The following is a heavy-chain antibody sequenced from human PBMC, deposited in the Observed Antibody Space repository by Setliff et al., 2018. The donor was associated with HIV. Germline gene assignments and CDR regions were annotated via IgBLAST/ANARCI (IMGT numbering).Heavy chain of an antibody. D-gene: IGHD6-13*01. CDR3: ARAVAASATSVVDY. Sequence: LSLTCAVSADSIGTNHWWNWVRQPPGKGLEWIGEISQSGKTNYHPSLKSRITISMEASKTHFSLTLNSVTAADTAVYYCARAVAASATSVVDYWGQGIQVTVSS. J-gene: IGHJ4*02. CDR1: ADSIGTNHW. CDR2: ISQSGKT. V-gene: IGHV4-4*02.